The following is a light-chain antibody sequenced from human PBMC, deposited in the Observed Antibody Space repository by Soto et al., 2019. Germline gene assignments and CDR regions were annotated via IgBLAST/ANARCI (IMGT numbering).Light chain of an antibody. CDR3: QQYDSNPLT. Sequence: DIQMTQSPSTLSASVGDRVIITCRASQSISAWLAWYQQKPGKAPKLLINKASNLQSGVPSRFSGSGSGTEFTLTISGLQPDDFATYYCQQYDSNPLTFGGGTKVEI. V-gene: IGKV1-5*03. CDR2: KAS. CDR1: QSISAW. J-gene: IGKJ4*01.